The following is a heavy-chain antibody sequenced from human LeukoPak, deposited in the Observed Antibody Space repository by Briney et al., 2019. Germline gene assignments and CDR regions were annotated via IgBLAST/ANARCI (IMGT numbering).Heavy chain of an antibody. CDR2: IYRGGTT. D-gene: IGHD5-18*01. Sequence: GGSLRLSCAASGFTVSSNYITWVRQAPGKGLEWVSLIYRGGTTYYADSVKGRFTISRHNSMNTLYLQMNSLRAEDTAVYYCARGGYTYGSNYYYAMDVWGQGTTVTVSS. CDR1: GFTVSSNY. V-gene: IGHV3-53*04. J-gene: IGHJ6*02. CDR3: ARGGYTYGSNYYYAMDV.